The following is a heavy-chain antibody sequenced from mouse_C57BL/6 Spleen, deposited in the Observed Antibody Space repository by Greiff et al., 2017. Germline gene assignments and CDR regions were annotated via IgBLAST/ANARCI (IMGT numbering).Heavy chain of an antibody. CDR1: GYTFTDYE. V-gene: IGHV1-15*01. CDR2: IDPETGGT. Sequence: QVQLQQSGAELVRPGASVTLSCKASGYTFTDYEMHWVKQTPVHGLEWIGAIDPETGGTAYNQKFKGKAILTADKSSSTAYMELRSLTSEDSAVYYCTKYYGNSDPLSGYWGQGTSGTVTS. J-gene: IGHJ4*01. CDR3: TKYYGNSDPLSGY. D-gene: IGHD1-1*01.